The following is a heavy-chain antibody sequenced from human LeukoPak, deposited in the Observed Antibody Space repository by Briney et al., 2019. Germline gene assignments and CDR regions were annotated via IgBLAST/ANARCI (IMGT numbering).Heavy chain of an antibody. Sequence: GGSLRLSCAASGFTFSSYWMHWVRRAPGKGLVWVSRINTDGSSTSYADSVKGRFTISRDNAKNTLYLQMNSLRAEDTAVYYCARAGGFGYYFDYWGQGTLVTVSS. CDR2: INTDGSST. CDR1: GFTFSSYW. CDR3: ARAGGFGYYFDY. J-gene: IGHJ4*02. D-gene: IGHD3-10*01. V-gene: IGHV3-74*01.